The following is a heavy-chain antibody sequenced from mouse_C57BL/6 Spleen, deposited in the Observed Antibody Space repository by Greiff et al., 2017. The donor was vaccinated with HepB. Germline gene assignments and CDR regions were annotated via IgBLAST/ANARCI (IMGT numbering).Heavy chain of an antibody. D-gene: IGHD1-1*01. V-gene: IGHV1-64*01. CDR2: IHPNSGST. CDR1: GYTFTSYW. J-gene: IGHJ2*01. CDR3: ARGAVVEDYFDD. Sequence: QVQLQQPGAELVKPGASVKLSCKASGYTFTSYWMHWVKQRPGQGLEWIGMIHPNSGSTNYNEKFKSKATLTVDKSSSTAYMQLSSLTSEDSTVYYCARGAVVEDYFDDWGQGTTLTVSS.